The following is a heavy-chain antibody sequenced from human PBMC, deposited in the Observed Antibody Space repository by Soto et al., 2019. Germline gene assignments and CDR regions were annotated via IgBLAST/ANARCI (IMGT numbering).Heavy chain of an antibody. CDR1: GFTVSSKY. J-gene: IGHJ6*03. CDR3: AKDRPDYDFWSGYRYMDV. Sequence: PGGSLRLSCAASGFTVSSKYMTWVRQAPGKGLEWVSLIQSGGTTYYADSVKGRFTISRDTSENTLHLQMNSLRAEDTAVYYCAKDRPDYDFWSGYRYMDVWGKGTTVTVSS. V-gene: IGHV3-66*01. D-gene: IGHD3-3*01. CDR2: IQSGGTT.